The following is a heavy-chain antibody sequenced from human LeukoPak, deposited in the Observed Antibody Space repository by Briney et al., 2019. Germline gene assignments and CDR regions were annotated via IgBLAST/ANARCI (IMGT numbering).Heavy chain of an antibody. D-gene: IGHD2-2*01. V-gene: IGHV4-39*01. CDR2: IYDSGNT. CDR3: ARHAGGVPAAELDY. Sequence: PSEALSLTCTVSGGSISSSSFYWGWIRQPPGKGLEWIGSIYDSGNTYYNPSLKSRVTISVGTSKNHFSLKLSSVTAADAAVYYCARHAGGVPAAELDYWGQGTLVTVSS. CDR1: GGSISSSSFY. J-gene: IGHJ4*02.